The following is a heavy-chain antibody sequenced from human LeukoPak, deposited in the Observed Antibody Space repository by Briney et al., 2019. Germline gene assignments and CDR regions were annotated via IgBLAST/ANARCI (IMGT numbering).Heavy chain of an antibody. CDR1: GFTFSSYS. CDR2: ISSSSSYI. J-gene: IGHJ4*02. D-gene: IGHD6-13*01. V-gene: IGHV3-21*01. Sequence: PGGSLRLSCAASGFTFSSYSMNWVRQAPGKGLEWVSSISSSSSYIYYADSVKGRFTISRDNAKNSLYLQMNSLRAEDTAVYYCARGGFGQIAAAGTVPDDYWGQGTLVTVSS. CDR3: ARGGFGQIAAAGTVPDDY.